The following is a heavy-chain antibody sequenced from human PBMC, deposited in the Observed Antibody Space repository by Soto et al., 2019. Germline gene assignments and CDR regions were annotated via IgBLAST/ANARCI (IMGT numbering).Heavy chain of an antibody. Sequence: GGSLRLSCAASGFTFSGYGMSWVRQAPGKGLEWVSSIIVSGFNIFYVDSVKGRFTISRDISKNTLYLQMNSLRAEDTTVYYCAKDRIAATGRGTDYWGPGTLVTVSS. CDR2: IIVSGFNI. V-gene: IGHV3-23*01. J-gene: IGHJ4*02. CDR3: AKDRIAATGRGTDY. CDR1: GFTFSGYG. D-gene: IGHD6-13*01.